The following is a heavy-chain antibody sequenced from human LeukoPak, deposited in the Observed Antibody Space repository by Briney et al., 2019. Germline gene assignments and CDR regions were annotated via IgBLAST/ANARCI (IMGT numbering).Heavy chain of an antibody. CDR2: IYPGDSDT. D-gene: IGHD2-2*01. Sequence: RGESLKISCKGSGYSFTSYWIGWVRQMPGKGLEWMGIIYPGDSDTRYSPSLQGQVTISADKSISTAYLQWSSLKASDTAMYYCARRGFRVVAPGNWFDPWGQGTLVTVSS. V-gene: IGHV5-51*01. CDR1: GYSFTSYW. CDR3: ARRGFRVVAPGNWFDP. J-gene: IGHJ5*02.